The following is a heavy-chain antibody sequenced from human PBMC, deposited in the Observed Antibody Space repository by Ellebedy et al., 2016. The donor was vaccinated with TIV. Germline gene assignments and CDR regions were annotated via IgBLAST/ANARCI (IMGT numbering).Heavy chain of an antibody. Sequence: GGSLRLSCAASGFTFSKYAMSWVRRSPGKGLDWVSLISGSGEYTYYADSVKGRLTISRDNSMDTLYLQMNSLGVGDTAVYYCAKLGFDILTGSGGMDVWGQGTTVTVSS. CDR3: AKLGFDILTGSGGMDV. CDR1: GFTFSKYA. J-gene: IGHJ6*02. CDR2: ISGSGEYT. D-gene: IGHD3-9*01. V-gene: IGHV3-23*01.